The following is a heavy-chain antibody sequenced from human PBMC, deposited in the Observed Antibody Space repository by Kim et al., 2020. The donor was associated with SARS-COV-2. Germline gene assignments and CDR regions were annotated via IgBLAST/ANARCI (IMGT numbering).Heavy chain of an antibody. D-gene: IGHD5-18*01. J-gene: IGHJ4*02. V-gene: IGHV4-31*03. CDR2: IYYSGST. Sequence: SETLSLTCTVSGGSISSGGYYWSWIRQHPGKGLEWIGYIYYSGSTYYNPSLKSRVTISVDTSKNQFSLKLSSVTAADTAVYYCARAFRAGYNYGQNDYWGQGTLVTVSS. CDR3: ARAFRAGYNYGQNDY. CDR1: GGSISSGGYY.